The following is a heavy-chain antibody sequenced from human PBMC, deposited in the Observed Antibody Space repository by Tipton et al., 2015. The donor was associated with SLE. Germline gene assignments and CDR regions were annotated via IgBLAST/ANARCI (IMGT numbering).Heavy chain of an antibody. V-gene: IGHV4-38-2*02. CDR3: ARAFDY. CDR1: GYPISSAYY. Sequence: TLSLTCSVSGYPISSAYYWGWIRLPPGKGLEWIGSIYHSGSTYYNPSLKSRVTISGDTSKNQFSLKLSSVTAADTAVYYCARAFDYWGQGTLVTVSS. J-gene: IGHJ4*02. CDR2: IYHSGST.